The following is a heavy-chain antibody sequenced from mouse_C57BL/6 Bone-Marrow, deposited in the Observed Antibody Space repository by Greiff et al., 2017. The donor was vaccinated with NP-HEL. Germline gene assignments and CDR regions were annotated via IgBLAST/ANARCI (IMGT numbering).Heavy chain of an antibody. CDR3: AIFYYGSSSAGFAY. CDR2: IYPGGGYT. V-gene: IGHV1-63*01. CDR1: GYTFTNYW. D-gene: IGHD1-1*01. Sequence: VQLQQSGAELVRPGTSVKMSCKASGYTFTNYWIGWAKQRPGHGLEWIGEIYPGGGYTNYNEKFKGKATLTADKSSSTAYMQFSSLTSEDSAIYYCAIFYYGSSSAGFAYWGQGTLVTVSA. J-gene: IGHJ3*01.